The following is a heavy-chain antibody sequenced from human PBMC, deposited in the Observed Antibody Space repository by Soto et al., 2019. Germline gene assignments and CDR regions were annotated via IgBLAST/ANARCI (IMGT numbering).Heavy chain of an antibody. V-gene: IGHV1-2*02. CDR3: ARSGYSSSWSSDYYGMDV. CDR1: GYTFTGYY. J-gene: IGHJ6*02. Sequence: ASVKVSCKASGYTFTGYYMHWVRQAPGQGLEWMGWINPNSGGTNYAQKFQGRVTMTRDTSISTAYMELSRLRSDDTAVYYCARSGYSSSWSSDYYGMDVWGQGTTVTVSS. D-gene: IGHD6-13*01. CDR2: INPNSGGT.